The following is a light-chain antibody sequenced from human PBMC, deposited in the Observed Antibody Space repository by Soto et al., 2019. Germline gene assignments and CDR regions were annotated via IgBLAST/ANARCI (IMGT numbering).Light chain of an antibody. Sequence: DIQLTQSPSFLSASGGDRVTITCRASQDISSYLAWYQQKPGTAPNLLIYTASTLQSGVPSRFSGSGSGTEFTLTISSLQPEDSATYYCQQLNSFPITFGQGTRLEIK. CDR2: TAS. CDR1: QDISSY. V-gene: IGKV1-9*01. CDR3: QQLNSFPIT. J-gene: IGKJ5*01.